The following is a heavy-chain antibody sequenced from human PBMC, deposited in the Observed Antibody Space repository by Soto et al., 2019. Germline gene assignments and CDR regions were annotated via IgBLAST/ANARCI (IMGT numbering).Heavy chain of an antibody. CDR3: AGPAATVIFYSGMDV. V-gene: IGHV3-30-3*01. Sequence: TGGSLRLSCAASGFTFSDYAMHWVRQAPGKGLEWVAIISFDGSNEHYADSVQGRFTISRDNSENTLYLQMNSLRADDTAVYYCAGPAATVIFYSGMDVWGQGTTVTVSS. D-gene: IGHD4-17*01. CDR1: GFTFSDYA. J-gene: IGHJ6*02. CDR2: ISFDGSNE.